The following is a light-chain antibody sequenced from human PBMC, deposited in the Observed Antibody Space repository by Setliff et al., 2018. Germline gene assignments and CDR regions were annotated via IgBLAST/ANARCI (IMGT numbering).Light chain of an antibody. CDR1: RPNIADNY. V-gene: IGLV1-47*01. CDR2: RNN. J-gene: IGLJ1*01. Sequence: QSVLTQPPSASGAPGQRVIISCSGSRPNIADNYVYWYQQLPGTAPKLLVNRNNQRPSGVPDRFSGSKSGTSASLAINGPRSEDEADYYCAAWDNSLSGDVFGTGTKVTVL. CDR3: AAWDNSLSGDV.